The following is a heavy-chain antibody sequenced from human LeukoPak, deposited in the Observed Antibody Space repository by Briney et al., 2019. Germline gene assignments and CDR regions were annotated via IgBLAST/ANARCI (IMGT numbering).Heavy chain of an antibody. D-gene: IGHD6-6*01. CDR2: ISGSGGST. J-gene: IGHJ6*02. Sequence: HPGGSLRLSCAASGFTFSSYAMSWVRQAPGKGLEWVSAISGSGGSTFYADSVKGRFTISRDNSKNTLYLQMGSLRAEDMAVYYCARVGRGAARQDYYYYYGMDVWGQGTTVTVSS. CDR3: ARVGRGAARQDYYYYYGMDV. V-gene: IGHV3-23*01. CDR1: GFTFSSYA.